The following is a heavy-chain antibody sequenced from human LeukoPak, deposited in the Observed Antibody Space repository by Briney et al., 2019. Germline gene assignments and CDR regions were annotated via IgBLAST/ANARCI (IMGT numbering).Heavy chain of an antibody. J-gene: IGHJ4*02. D-gene: IGHD3-22*01. CDR3: ARDSSYYYDSSGYYYETYFDY. CDR1: GFTFSSYA. V-gene: IGHV3-30-3*01. Sequence: GGSLRLSCAASGFTFSSYAMHWVRQAPGKGLEWVAVISYDGSNEYYADSVKGRFTISRDNSKNTLYLQMNSLRAEDTAVYYCARDSSYYYDSSGYYYETYFDYWGQGTLVTVSS. CDR2: ISYDGSNE.